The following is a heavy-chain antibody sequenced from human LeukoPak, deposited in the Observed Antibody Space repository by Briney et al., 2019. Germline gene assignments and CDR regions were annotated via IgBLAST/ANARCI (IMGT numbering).Heavy chain of an antibody. J-gene: IGHJ4*02. CDR2: GDYSGGT. Sequence: SETLSLTCTVSGDSFSSVTDYWAWIRQPPGKGLEWIASGDYSGGTYYNPSLESRVTMSVDTSKNQFSLKLSSVTAADTAVYYCARERSDFWSGYYIDYWGQGTLVTVSS. CDR1: GDSFSSVTDY. V-gene: IGHV4-39*07. CDR3: ARERSDFWSGYYIDY. D-gene: IGHD3-3*01.